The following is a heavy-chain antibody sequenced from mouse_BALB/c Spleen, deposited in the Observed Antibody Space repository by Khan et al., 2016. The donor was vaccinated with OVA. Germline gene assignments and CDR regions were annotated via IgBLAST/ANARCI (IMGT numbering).Heavy chain of an antibody. CDR3: TRWLLLAMDY. CDR1: GYTFTDYE. D-gene: IGHD2-3*01. Sequence: VELVESGAELVRPGASVKLSCKTLGYTFTDYEMHWVKQTPVHGLEWIGAIHPGSGGTAYNQKFKGKATLTSDKSSSTAYMELSSLTYEDSAVYYCTRWLLLAMDYWGQEASVTVSS. J-gene: IGHJ4*01. CDR2: IHPGSGGT. V-gene: IGHV1-15*01.